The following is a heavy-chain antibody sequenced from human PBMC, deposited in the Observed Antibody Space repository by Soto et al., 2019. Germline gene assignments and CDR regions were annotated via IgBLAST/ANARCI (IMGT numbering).Heavy chain of an antibody. V-gene: IGHV1-24*01. CDR1: GYTLTELS. CDR2: FDPEDGET. Sequence: ASVKGACKVSGYTLTELSMHWVRQAPGKGLEWMGGFDPEDGETIYAQKFQGRVTMTEDTSTDTAYMELSSLRSEDTAVYYCATKGIVVPTHDAFDIWGQGTMVTV. J-gene: IGHJ3*02. CDR3: ATKGIVVPTHDAFDI. D-gene: IGHD1-26*01.